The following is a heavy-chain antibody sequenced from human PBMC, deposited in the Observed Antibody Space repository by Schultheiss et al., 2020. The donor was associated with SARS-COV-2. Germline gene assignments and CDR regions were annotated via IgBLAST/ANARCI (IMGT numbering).Heavy chain of an antibody. J-gene: IGHJ4*02. D-gene: IGHD6-19*01. CDR2: IFSNDEK. CDR3: ARIPSRGYSRGWIFDY. V-gene: IGHV2-26*01. Sequence: SGPTLVKPTETLTLTCTVSGFSLSNARMGVSWIRQPPGKALEWLAHIFSNDEKSYSTSLKSRLTISKDTSKSQVVLTMTNMDPVDTATYYCARIPSRGYSRGWIFDYWGQGTLVTVSS. CDR1: GFSLSNARMG.